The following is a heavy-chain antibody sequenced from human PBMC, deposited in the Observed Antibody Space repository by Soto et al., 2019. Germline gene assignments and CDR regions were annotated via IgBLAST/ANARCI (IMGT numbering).Heavy chain of an antibody. V-gene: IGHV3-48*03. D-gene: IGHD4-4*01. CDR2: ISTSGKTI. J-gene: IGHJ6*02. CDR1: GFTFSSYE. CDR3: ARDPAIYSGKFDYGLDV. Sequence: EVQLVESGGGLVQAGGSLILFCAVSGFTFSSYEMNWVRQAPGKGLEWVSYISTSGKTIYYADSVRGCFTISRDNAKNSLYLQMNSLRAEDTAVYFCARDPAIYSGKFDYGLDVWGRGTTVTVSS.